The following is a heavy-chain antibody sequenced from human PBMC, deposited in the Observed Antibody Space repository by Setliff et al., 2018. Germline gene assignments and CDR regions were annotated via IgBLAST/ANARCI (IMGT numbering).Heavy chain of an antibody. CDR3: TRDRGPYDFWGAYFVY. Sequence: GVLRLSCTASGFTFGDYAMSWVRQAPGKGLEWVGFIRSKAYGGTTEYAASVKGRFTISRDDSKSIAYLHMSSLKTEDTAVYYCTRDRGPYDFWGAYFVYWGQGSLVTVSS. CDR1: GFTFGDYA. D-gene: IGHD3-3*01. J-gene: IGHJ4*02. CDR2: IRSKAYGGTT. V-gene: IGHV3-49*04.